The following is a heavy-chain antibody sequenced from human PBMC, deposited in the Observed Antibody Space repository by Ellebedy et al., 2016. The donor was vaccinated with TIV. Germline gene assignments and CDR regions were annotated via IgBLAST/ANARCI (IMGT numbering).Heavy chain of an antibody. J-gene: IGHJ4*02. V-gene: IGHV3-33*08. Sequence: PGGSLRLSCAASGFTFSSYGMHWVRQAPGHGLEWVAVIWYDGSNKYYADSVKGRITISRDNSKNTLYLQMNCLRAEDTAVYYCAGVPGDYWGQGTLVTVSP. CDR3: AGVPGDY. CDR1: GFTFSSYG. CDR2: IWYDGSNK. D-gene: IGHD3-10*01.